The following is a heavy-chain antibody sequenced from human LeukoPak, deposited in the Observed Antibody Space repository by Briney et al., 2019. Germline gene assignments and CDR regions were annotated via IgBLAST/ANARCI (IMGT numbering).Heavy chain of an antibody. CDR1: GFTFSSYG. Sequence: GGSLRLSCAASGFTFSSYGMHWVRQAPGKGLEWVAVISYDGSNKYYADSVKGRFTISRDNSKNTLYLQMNSLRAEDTAVYYCARDTEIVVTTYYFDYWGQGTLVTVSS. J-gene: IGHJ4*02. V-gene: IGHV3-30*03. CDR3: ARDTEIVVTTYYFDY. CDR2: ISYDGSNK. D-gene: IGHD3-22*01.